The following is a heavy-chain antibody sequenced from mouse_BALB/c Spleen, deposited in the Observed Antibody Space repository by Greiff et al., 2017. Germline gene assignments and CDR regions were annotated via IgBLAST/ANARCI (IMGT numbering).Heavy chain of an antibody. Sequence: EVQGVESGGGLVKPGGSLKLSCAASGFTFSSYAMSWVRQTPEKRLEWVASISSGGSTYYPDSVKGRFTISRDNARNILYLQMSSLRSADTAMYYCAAPLYYDYSWFAYWGQGTLVTVSA. CDR3: AAPLYYDYSWFAY. CDR1: GFTFSSYA. CDR2: ISSGGST. D-gene: IGHD2-4*01. V-gene: IGHV5-6-5*01. J-gene: IGHJ3*01.